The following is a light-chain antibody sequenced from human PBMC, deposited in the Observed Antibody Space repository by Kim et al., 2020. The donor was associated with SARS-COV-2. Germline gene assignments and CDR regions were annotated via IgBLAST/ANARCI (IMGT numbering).Light chain of an antibody. CDR2: EVS. Sequence: GHSITISCTGTSSAVGGYNYVSWYQQHPGKAPKLMIYEVSKRPSGVPNRFSGSKSGNTASLTVSGLQAEDEADYYCSSYAGSNNLVFGGGTQLTVL. CDR1: SSAVGGYNY. J-gene: IGLJ3*02. CDR3: SSYAGSNNLV. V-gene: IGLV2-8*01.